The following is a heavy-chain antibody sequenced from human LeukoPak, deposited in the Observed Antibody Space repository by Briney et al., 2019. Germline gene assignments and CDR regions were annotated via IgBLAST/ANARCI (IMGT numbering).Heavy chain of an antibody. J-gene: IGHJ4*02. V-gene: IGHV4-59*08. CDR1: GGSINRYY. CDR3: ARGRRDGYNLEYFDK. Sequence: PSETLSLTCAVSGGSINRYYLNWIRQSPGKGLEWIGYVYYGGSTNYNPSLKSRVTISVDTSNSQFSLRLSSVTAADTAVYYCARGRRDGYNLEYFDKWGQGTLVTVSS. CDR2: VYYGGST. D-gene: IGHD5-24*01.